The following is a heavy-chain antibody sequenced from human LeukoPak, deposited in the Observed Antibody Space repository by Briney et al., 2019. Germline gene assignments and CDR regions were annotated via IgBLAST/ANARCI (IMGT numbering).Heavy chain of an antibody. J-gene: IGHJ6*03. CDR2: IYYSGST. Sequence: PSETLSLTCTVSGGSISSYYWSWIRQPPGKGLGWVGYIYYSGSTNYNPSLKSRVTISVDTSKNQFSLKLSSVTAADTAVYYCARSVEGYCSGGSCYSYYYYMDVWGKGTTVTVS. D-gene: IGHD2-15*01. CDR1: GGSISSYY. V-gene: IGHV4-59*01. CDR3: ARSVEGYCSGGSCYSYYYYMDV.